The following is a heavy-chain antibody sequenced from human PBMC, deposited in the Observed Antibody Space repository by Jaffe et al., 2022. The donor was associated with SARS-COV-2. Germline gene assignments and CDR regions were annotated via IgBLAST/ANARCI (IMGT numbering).Heavy chain of an antibody. D-gene: IGHD2-2*01. CDR1: GFTFSTYA. CDR2: ISYDGNNK. Sequence: QVQLVESGGGVVQPGKSLRLSCAASGFTFSTYAMHWVRQAPGKGLEWVAVISYDGNNKYYADSVKGRFTISRDNSKNTLYLQMNSLRPEDTSLYYCAKDGAGPNYHLDSWGQGTLVTVSS. CDR3: AKDGAGPNYHLDS. V-gene: IGHV3-30*18. J-gene: IGHJ4*02.